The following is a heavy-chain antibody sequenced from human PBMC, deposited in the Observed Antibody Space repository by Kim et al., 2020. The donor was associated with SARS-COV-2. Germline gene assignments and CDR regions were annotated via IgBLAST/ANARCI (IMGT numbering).Heavy chain of an antibody. D-gene: IGHD3-3*01. Sequence: ASVKVSCKASGYTFTGYYMHWVRQAPGQGLEWMGWINPNSGGTNYAQKFQGRVTMTRDTSISTAYMELSRLRSDDTAVYYCASPRYDFWSGSFDYWGQGTLVTVSS. J-gene: IGHJ4*02. CDR1: GYTFTGYY. V-gene: IGHV1-2*02. CDR2: INPNSGGT. CDR3: ASPRYDFWSGSFDY.